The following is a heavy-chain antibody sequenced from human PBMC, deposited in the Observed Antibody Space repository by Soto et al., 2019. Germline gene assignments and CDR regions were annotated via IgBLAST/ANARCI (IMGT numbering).Heavy chain of an antibody. D-gene: IGHD6-19*01. J-gene: IGHJ2*01. CDR1: GFTFSSYA. CDR2: ITGSGGIT. CDR3: ARGDSSGWTYLYFDL. Sequence: EVQLLESGGDLVQPGGSLRLSCAASGFTFSSYAMSWVRQAPGKGLEWVSIITGSGGITYYADSVKGRFTISRDNFKNTLSLQMNSLRAEDTAVYYCARGDSSGWTYLYFDLWGRGTLATVSS. V-gene: IGHV3-23*01.